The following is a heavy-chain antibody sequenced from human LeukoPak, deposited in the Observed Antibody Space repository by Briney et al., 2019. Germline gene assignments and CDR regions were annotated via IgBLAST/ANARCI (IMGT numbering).Heavy chain of an antibody. CDR3: ARDRRMTTVTTNSNYYYYGMDV. CDR2: IYHSGST. J-gene: IGHJ6*02. D-gene: IGHD4-17*01. Sequence: SETLSLTCAVSGGSISSGGYSWSWIRQPPGKGLEWIGYIYHSGSTYYNPSLKSRVTISVDTSKNQFSLKLSSVTAADTAVYYCARDRRMTTVTTNSNYYYYGMDVWGQGTTVTVSS. V-gene: IGHV4-30-2*01. CDR1: GGSISSGGYS.